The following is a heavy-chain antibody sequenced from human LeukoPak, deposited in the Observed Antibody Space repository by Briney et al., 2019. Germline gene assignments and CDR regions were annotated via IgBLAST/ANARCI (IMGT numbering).Heavy chain of an antibody. CDR1: GFTFSSYG. V-gene: IGHV3-33*01. Sequence: GGSLGLSCAASGFTFSSYGMHWVRQAPGKGLEWVAVIWYDGSNKYYADSVKGRFTISRDNSKNTLYLQMNSLRAEDTTAYYCARDAVYSSSWQYYWGQGTLVTVSS. CDR3: ARDAVYSSSWQYY. D-gene: IGHD6-13*01. CDR2: IWYDGSNK. J-gene: IGHJ4*02.